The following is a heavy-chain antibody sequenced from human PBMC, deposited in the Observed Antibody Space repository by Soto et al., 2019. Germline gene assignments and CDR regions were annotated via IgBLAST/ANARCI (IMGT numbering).Heavy chain of an antibody. CDR2: IYWDDGK. CDR1: GFSLTTTGGG. Sequence: SGPTLVNPTPPLTLSCTFSGFSLTTTGGGVAWIRQPPGKALEWLALIYWDDGKRYSPSPSLKNRLSITNDTSKNPVFLTMANMDPMDTATYFCAHRPSNGGSRPFDFWGQGTLVTVSS. V-gene: IGHV2-5*02. CDR3: AHRPSNGGSRPFDF. J-gene: IGHJ4*02. D-gene: IGHD2-8*01.